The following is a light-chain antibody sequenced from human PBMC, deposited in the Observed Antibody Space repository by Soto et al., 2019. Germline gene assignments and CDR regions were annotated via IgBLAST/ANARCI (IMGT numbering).Light chain of an antibody. CDR2: AAS. Sequence: DIQMTQSPSSLSASVGDRVTITCGASQSISRYLNWYQQKPGKAPKLRLYAASTLQSGVPSRFSGRGSATDFTLTISSLQPQDFAPYYCHQRYNTLALAFGGGTKVEIK. J-gene: IGKJ4*01. CDR1: QSISRY. V-gene: IGKV1-39*01. CDR3: HQRYNTLALA.